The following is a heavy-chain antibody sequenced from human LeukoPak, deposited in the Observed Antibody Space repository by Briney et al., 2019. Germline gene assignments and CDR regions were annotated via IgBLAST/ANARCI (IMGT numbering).Heavy chain of an antibody. CDR3: AREYIGYSYDRYFGY. CDR1: GGSISSYY. CDR2: IYYSGST. D-gene: IGHD5-18*01. Sequence: SETLSLTCTVSGGSISSYYWSWIRQPPGKGLEWIGYIYYSGSTNYNPSLKSRVTISVDTSKNQFSLKLSSVTAADTAVYYCAREYIGYSYDRYFGYWGQGTLVTVSS. V-gene: IGHV4-59*01. J-gene: IGHJ4*02.